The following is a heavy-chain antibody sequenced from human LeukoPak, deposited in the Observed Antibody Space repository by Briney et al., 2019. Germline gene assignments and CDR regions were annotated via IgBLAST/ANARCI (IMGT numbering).Heavy chain of an antibody. CDR2: KREEGSEE. CDR1: GFTFSNYW. Sequence: GGPLRLSCAASGFTFSNYWMRWVRQAPGKGLEWVANKREEGSEEYYVDSVRGRFTISRDNTKNSLFLQMNSLRAEDTAVYYCARDPAAWDYWGQGVLVTVSS. J-gene: IGHJ4*02. D-gene: IGHD6-13*01. V-gene: IGHV3-7*01. CDR3: ARDPAAWDY.